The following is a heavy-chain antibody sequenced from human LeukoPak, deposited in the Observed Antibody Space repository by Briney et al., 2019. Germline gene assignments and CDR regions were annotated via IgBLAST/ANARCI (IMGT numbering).Heavy chain of an antibody. J-gene: IGHJ5*02. V-gene: IGHV1-2*02. CDR1: GYTFTGYY. CDR3: ARDYCSSTSCYGWFDP. CDR2: INPNSGGT. D-gene: IGHD2-2*01. Sequence: ASVKVSCKASGYTFTGYYMHWVRQAPGQGLEWMGWINPNSGGTNYAQKFQGRVTMTRDTSISTAYMELSRLRSDDTAVYYCARDYCSSTSCYGWFDPWGQGTLVTVSS.